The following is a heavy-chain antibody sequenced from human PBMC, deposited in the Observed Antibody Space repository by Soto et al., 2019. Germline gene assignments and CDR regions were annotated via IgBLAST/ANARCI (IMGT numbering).Heavy chain of an antibody. Sequence: GASVTVSCKASGYTFTRYTMNWVRQAPGQRLEWMGWISPDNGNTKSSQKFQDRVIITRDTSASTAYMDLSSLRSEDTAVYDCARGIGTGQLGRWGKGTLVSVAS. CDR3: ARGIGTGQLGR. CDR1: GYTFTRYT. J-gene: IGHJ4*02. V-gene: IGHV1-3*01. D-gene: IGHD1-1*01. CDR2: ISPDNGNT.